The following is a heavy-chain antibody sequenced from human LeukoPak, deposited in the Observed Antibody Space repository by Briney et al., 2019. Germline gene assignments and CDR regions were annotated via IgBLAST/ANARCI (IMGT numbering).Heavy chain of an antibody. Sequence: ASVKVSCKASGGTFSSYAISWVRQAPGQGLEWMGGIIPIFGTANHAQKFQGRVTITADESTSTAYMELSSLRSEDTAVYYFASGVYYYDSSGYYDYFDYWGQGTLVTVSS. CDR3: ASGVYYYDSSGYYDYFDY. V-gene: IGHV1-69*13. J-gene: IGHJ4*02. D-gene: IGHD3-22*01. CDR1: GGTFSSYA. CDR2: IIPIFGTA.